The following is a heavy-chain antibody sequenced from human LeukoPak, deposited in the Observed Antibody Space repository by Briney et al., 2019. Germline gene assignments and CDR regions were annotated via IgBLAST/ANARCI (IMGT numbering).Heavy chain of an antibody. CDR2: IYYSGST. CDR1: GGSISSYY. J-gene: IGHJ5*02. D-gene: IGHD3-10*01. CDR3: ARASELLWFGELPYNWFDP. Sequence: KPSETLSLTCTVSGGSISSYYWSWIRQPPGKGLEWIGYIYYSGSTNYNPSLKSRVTISVDTSKNQFSLKLSSVTAADTAVYYCARASELLWFGELPYNWFDPWGQGTLVTVSS. V-gene: IGHV4-59*01.